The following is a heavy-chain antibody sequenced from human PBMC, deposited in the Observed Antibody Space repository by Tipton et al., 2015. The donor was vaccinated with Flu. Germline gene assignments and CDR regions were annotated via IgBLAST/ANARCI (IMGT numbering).Heavy chain of an antibody. CDR1: GYSISSGYY. D-gene: IGHD3/OR15-3a*01. CDR2: IYHSGST. J-gene: IGHJ5*02. Sequence: TLSLTCTVSGYSISSGYYWGWIRQPPGKGLEWIGSIYHSGSTYYNPSLKSRVTISVDTSKNQFSLKLSSVTAADTAVYYCARQPSYETFGLFLPGWFDPWGQGTLVTVSS. V-gene: IGHV4-38-2*02. CDR3: ARQPSYETFGLFLPGWFDP.